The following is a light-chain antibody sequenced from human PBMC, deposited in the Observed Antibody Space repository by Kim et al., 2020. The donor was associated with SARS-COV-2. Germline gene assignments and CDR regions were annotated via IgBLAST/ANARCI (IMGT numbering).Light chain of an antibody. CDR2: DVS. Sequence: QSALTQPASVSGSPGQSITISCTGTSSDVGDYNYVSWYQQHPGKAPKLIIYDVSNRPSGVSNRFSASKSGNTASLTISGLQAEDEADYYCSSYTSSSTRVFGGGTKLTVL. V-gene: IGLV2-14*03. J-gene: IGLJ3*02. CDR1: SSDVGDYNY. CDR3: SSYTSSSTRV.